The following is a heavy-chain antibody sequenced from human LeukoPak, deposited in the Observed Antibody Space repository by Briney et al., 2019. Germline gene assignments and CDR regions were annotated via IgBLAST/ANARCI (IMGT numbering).Heavy chain of an antibody. Sequence: ASVTVSCKASGYTFTSYGISWVRQAPGQGLEWMGWISAYNGNTNYAQKLQGRVTMTTDTSTSTAYMELRSLRSDDTAVYYCAKGGGRGYYYDSSGYHHLDYWGQGTLVTVSS. D-gene: IGHD3-22*01. CDR2: ISAYNGNT. CDR3: AKGGGRGYYYDSSGYHHLDY. J-gene: IGHJ4*02. CDR1: GYTFTSYG. V-gene: IGHV1-18*01.